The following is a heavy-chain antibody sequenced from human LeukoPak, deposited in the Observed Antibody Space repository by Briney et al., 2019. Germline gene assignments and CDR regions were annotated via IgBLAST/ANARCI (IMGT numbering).Heavy chain of an antibody. J-gene: IGHJ4*02. Sequence: ASVKVSCKASGYTFTSYGISWVRQAPGQGLEWMGWISAYNGNTNYAQKLQGRVTMTTDTSTSTAYMELRSLRSDDTAVYYCARETQPYGSGSEAFDYWGQGTLVTVSS. CDR3: ARETQPYGSGSEAFDY. CDR2: ISAYNGNT. V-gene: IGHV1-18*01. D-gene: IGHD3-10*01. CDR1: GYTFTSYG.